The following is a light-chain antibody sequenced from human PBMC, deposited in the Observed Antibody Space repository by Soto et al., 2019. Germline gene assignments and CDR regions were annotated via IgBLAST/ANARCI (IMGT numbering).Light chain of an antibody. Sequence: EIVLTQSPATLSLSPGERATLSCRASQSVSNSLAWYQQKPGRAPRLLIYDVSNRATGIPARFSGSESGTDFTPTISSLEPDDFAVYYCQQRSNWPLYTFGPGTRVDI. CDR2: DVS. CDR1: QSVSNS. V-gene: IGKV3-11*01. CDR3: QQRSNWPLYT. J-gene: IGKJ3*01.